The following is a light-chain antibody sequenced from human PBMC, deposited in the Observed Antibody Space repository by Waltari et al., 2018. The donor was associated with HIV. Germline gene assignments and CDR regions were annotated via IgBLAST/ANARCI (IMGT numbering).Light chain of an antibody. Sequence: DIQMTQTPSTLSASIGDRVVITSPGSDSVATWLAWYQHKPGKDPTLLIYETSILQDGVSSGFSGSGSATEFTLTITGLQPDDFATYYCHQYKSYFPTFGQGTKVEV. V-gene: IGKV1-5*03. J-gene: IGKJ1*01. CDR2: ETS. CDR3: HQYKSYFPT. CDR1: DSVATW.